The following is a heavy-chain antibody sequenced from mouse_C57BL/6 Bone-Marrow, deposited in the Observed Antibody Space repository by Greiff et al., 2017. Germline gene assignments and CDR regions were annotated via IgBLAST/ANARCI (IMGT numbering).Heavy chain of an antibody. CDR3: ARSRITTVVATDY. J-gene: IGHJ2*01. Sequence: VKLMESGAELARPGASVKLSCKASGYTFTSYGISWVKQRTGQGLEWIGEIYPRSGNTYYNEKFKGTATLAADKSSSTGYLELRSLTSEDSAVYFCARSRITTVVATDYWGQGTTLTVSS. V-gene: IGHV1-81*01. CDR2: IYPRSGNT. CDR1: GYTFTSYG. D-gene: IGHD1-1*01.